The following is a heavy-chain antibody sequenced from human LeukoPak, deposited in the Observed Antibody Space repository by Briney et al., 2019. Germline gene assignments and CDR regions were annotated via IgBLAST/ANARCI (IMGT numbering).Heavy chain of an antibody. V-gene: IGHV4-61*01. CDR2: IYYSGST. Sequence: SETLSLTCTVSGSSMSSDYYWGWIRQPPGKGLEWIGYIYYSGSTNYNPSLKSRVTISVDTSKNTAVYYCARFLAADYDILTGSHPFDYWGQGTLVTVSS. J-gene: IGHJ4*02. CDR1: GSSMSSDYY. CDR3: SHPFDY. D-gene: IGHD3-9*01.